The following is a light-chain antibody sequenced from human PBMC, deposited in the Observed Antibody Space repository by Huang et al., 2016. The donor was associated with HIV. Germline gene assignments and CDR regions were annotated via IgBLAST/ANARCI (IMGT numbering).Light chain of an antibody. CDR3: QQSYALPYT. V-gene: IGKV1-39*01. CDR2: SAS. Sequence: DIQMTQSPSFLSASVGDRVTITCRSNQTIRTFLNWYRQKQGTIPNLLIYSASTLQTGVSTRFNGGGSGTDFTLTITNVQYEDFATYYCQQSYALPYTFGPGTKLEIK. CDR1: QTIRTF. J-gene: IGKJ2*01.